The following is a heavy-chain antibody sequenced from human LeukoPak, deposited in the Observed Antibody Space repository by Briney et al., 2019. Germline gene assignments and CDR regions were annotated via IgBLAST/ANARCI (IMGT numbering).Heavy chain of an antibody. CDR2: IYTSGTT. CDR3: ARDQTYYDTSGFSLYAFDI. D-gene: IGHD3-22*01. J-gene: IGHJ3*02. V-gene: IGHV4-4*07. CDR1: GGSISSYY. Sequence: PSETLSLTCNVSGGSISSYYWSWIRQPAGKGLEWIGRIYTSGTTNYNPSLKSRVTMSVDTSKNQFSLKLNSVTAADTAVYYCARDQTYYDTSGFSLYAFDIWGQGTMVTVSS.